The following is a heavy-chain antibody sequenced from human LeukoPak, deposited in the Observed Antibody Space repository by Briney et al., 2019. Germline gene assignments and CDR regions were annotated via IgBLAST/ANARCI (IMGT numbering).Heavy chain of an antibody. D-gene: IGHD2-2*02. Sequence: SETLSLTCAVYGGSFSGYYWSWIRQPPGKGLEWIGEINHSGSTNYNPSLKSRVTISVDTSKNQFSLKLSSVTAADTAVYYCARGRGYCSSTSCYTHYYYYYMDVWGKGTTVTVSS. CDR1: GGSFSGYY. V-gene: IGHV4-34*01. J-gene: IGHJ6*03. CDR2: INHSGST. CDR3: ARGRGYCSSTSCYTHYYYYYMDV.